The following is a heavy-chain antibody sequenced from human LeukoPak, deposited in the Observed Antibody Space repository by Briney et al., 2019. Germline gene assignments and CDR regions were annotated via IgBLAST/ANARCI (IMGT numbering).Heavy chain of an antibody. CDR2: IYHSGST. D-gene: IGHD1-14*01. CDR1: GYSISSGYY. J-gene: IGHJ3*02. Sequence: SETLSLTCTVSGYSISSGYYWGWIRQPPGKGLEWIGSIYHSGSTYYNPSLKSRVTISVDTSKNQFSLKLSSVTAADTAVYYCARDHVRFIRRRNNVFDIWGQGTMVTVSS. CDR3: ARDHVRFIRRRNNVFDI. V-gene: IGHV4-38-2*02.